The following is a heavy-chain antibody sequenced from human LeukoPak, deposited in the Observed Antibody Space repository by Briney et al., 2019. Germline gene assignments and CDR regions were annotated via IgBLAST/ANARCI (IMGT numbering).Heavy chain of an antibody. V-gene: IGHV3-48*01. CDR3: ARGSTYYDSSGQVPFDY. Sequence: GGSLRLSCAASGFTFSTYSMNWVRQAPGKGLEWVSYISSSSSTIYYADSVKGRFTISRDNAKNSLYLQMNSLRAEDTAVHYCARGSTYYDSSGQVPFDYWGQGTLVTVSS. CDR2: ISSSSSTI. CDR1: GFTFSTYS. D-gene: IGHD3-22*01. J-gene: IGHJ4*02.